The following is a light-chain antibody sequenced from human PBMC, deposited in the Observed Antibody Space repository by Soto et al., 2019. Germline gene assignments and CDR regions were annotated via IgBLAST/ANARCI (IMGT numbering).Light chain of an antibody. CDR3: QQRTNWQYT. CDR2: EAS. J-gene: IGKJ2*01. V-gene: IGKV3-11*01. Sequence: PGERATLSCRSSQSVRNYLVWYQQKPGRAPRLLIYEASKRATGIPARFSGSGSGTDFTLTISSLEPEDFAVYYCQQRTNWQYTFGQGTKLEIK. CDR1: QSVRNY.